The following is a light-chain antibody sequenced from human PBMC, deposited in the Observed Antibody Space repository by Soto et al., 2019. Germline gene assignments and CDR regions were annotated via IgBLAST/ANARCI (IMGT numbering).Light chain of an antibody. Sequence: QSVVTQPPSASGTPGQRVTISCSGSSSNIGSHYVYWYQQLPGTAPKLLIYRNNQRPSGVPDRFSGSKSGTSASPAISGLRSEDEADYYCATWDDSLSGRYWVFGGGTKVTVL. CDR2: RNN. CDR1: SSNIGSHY. V-gene: IGLV1-47*01. CDR3: ATWDDSLSGRYWV. J-gene: IGLJ3*02.